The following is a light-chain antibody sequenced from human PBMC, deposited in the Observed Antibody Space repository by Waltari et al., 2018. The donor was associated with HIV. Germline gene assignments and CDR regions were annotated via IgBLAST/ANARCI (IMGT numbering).Light chain of an antibody. Sequence: EIVMTQSPAILSLSPGESATLSCRASQSVYNNLAWYQQKNGQAPRLLIYGASTRATGIPDRFSGSGSGTEFTLNVSSLQSGDFAVYYCQQYHNWPQTFGQGTKVVIK. J-gene: IGKJ2*01. CDR2: GAS. V-gene: IGKV3-15*01. CDR1: QSVYNN. CDR3: QQYHNWPQT.